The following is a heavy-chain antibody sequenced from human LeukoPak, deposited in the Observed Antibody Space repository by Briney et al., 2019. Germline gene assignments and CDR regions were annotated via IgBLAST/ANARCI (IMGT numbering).Heavy chain of an antibody. Sequence: SETLSLTCTVSGGSISSSSYYWGWIRQPPGKGLEWIGSIYYSGSTNYNPSLKSRVTISVDTSKNQFSLKLSSVTAADTAVYYCARHWGFDTVTTGAFDIWGQGTMVTVSS. J-gene: IGHJ3*02. CDR2: IYYSGST. D-gene: IGHD4-17*01. CDR3: ARHWGFDTVTTGAFDI. V-gene: IGHV4-39*01. CDR1: GGSISSSSYY.